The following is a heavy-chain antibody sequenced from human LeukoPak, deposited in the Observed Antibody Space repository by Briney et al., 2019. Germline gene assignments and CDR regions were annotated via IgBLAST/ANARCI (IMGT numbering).Heavy chain of an antibody. J-gene: IGHJ4*02. CDR3: ARHTYNSGWYYFDY. V-gene: IGHV4-59*08. CDR1: GGXISTYY. CDR2: VYHSGST. D-gene: IGHD6-19*01. Sequence: SETLSLTCTISGGXISTYYWSWIRQPPGKGLEWIGYVYHSGSTNYNPSLKSRVTISVDTSKKQFSLRLSSVTAADTAVYYCARHTYNSGWYYFDYWGQGTLVTVSS.